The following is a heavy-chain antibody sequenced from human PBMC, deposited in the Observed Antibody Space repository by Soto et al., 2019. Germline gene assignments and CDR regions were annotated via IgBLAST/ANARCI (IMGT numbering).Heavy chain of an antibody. CDR3: AVTAVVPAAMPFDY. Sequence: ASVKVSCKASGYTFTSYGISWVRQAPGQGLEWMGWTSAYNGNTNYAQKLQGRVTMTTDTSTSTAYMELRSLRSDDTAVYYCAVTAVVPAAMPFDYWGQGTLVTVSS. CDR1: GYTFTSYG. D-gene: IGHD2-2*01. V-gene: IGHV1-18*01. J-gene: IGHJ4*02. CDR2: TSAYNGNT.